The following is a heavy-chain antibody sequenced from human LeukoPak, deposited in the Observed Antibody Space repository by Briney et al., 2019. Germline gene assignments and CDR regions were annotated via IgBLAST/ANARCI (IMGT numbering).Heavy chain of an antibody. CDR1: GFTFSSYG. Sequence: GGSLRLSCAASGFTFSSYGMSWVRQAPGKGLEWVSAISGSGGSTYYADSVKGRFSITRDNSKNTVYLQMNSLRAEDTAVYYCARELREHGVFDIWGQGTMVTVSS. CDR3: ARELREHGVFDI. V-gene: IGHV3-23*01. CDR2: ISGSGGST. D-gene: IGHD1-26*01. J-gene: IGHJ3*02.